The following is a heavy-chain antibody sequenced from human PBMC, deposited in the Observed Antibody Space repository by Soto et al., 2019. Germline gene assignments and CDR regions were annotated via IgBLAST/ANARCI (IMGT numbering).Heavy chain of an antibody. D-gene: IGHD2-15*01. V-gene: IGHV4-31*03. Sequence: QVQLQESGPGLVKPSQTLSLTCTVSGGSISSGGYYWSWIRQHPRKGLEWIGYIYYSGSTYYNPSLKSRVTISVDTSKNQFSLKLSSVTAADTAVYYCARLAVGYYYGMDVWGQGTTVTVSS. CDR3: ARLAVGYYYGMDV. CDR2: IYYSGST. CDR1: GGSISSGGYY. J-gene: IGHJ6*02.